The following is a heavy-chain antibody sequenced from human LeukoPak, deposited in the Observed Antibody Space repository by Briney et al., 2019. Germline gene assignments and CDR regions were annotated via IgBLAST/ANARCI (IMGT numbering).Heavy chain of an antibody. D-gene: IGHD6-13*01. CDR1: GYTFTSYG. J-gene: IGHJ6*03. Sequence: GASVKVSCKASGYTFTSYGISWVRQAPGQGLEWMGWISAYNGNTNYAQKLQGRVTMTTDTSTSTAYMELRSLRSDDTAVYYCAREGYSSSWYGRYYYYYMDVWGKGTTVTISS. CDR3: AREGYSSSWYGRYYYYYMDV. CDR2: ISAYNGNT. V-gene: IGHV1-18*01.